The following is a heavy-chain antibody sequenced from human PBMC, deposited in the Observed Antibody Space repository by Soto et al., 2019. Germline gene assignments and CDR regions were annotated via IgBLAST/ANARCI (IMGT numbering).Heavy chain of an antibody. CDR1: GFTFDDYA. Sequence: EVQLVESGGGLVQPGRSLRLSCAASGFTFDDYAMHWVRQAPGKGLEWVSGISWNSGSIGYADSVKGRFTISRDNAKNCLNLQMNSPRAEDTALYYCAKLNGGYDSSGYHRAYYYYGMDVWGQGTTVTVSS. D-gene: IGHD3-22*01. V-gene: IGHV3-9*01. CDR2: ISWNSGSI. CDR3: AKLNGGYDSSGYHRAYYYYGMDV. J-gene: IGHJ6*02.